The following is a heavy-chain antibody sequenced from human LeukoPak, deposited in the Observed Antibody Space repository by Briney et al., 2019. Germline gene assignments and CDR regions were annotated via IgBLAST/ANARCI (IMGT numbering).Heavy chain of an antibody. CDR2: ISSSSSTI. Sequence: GGSLRLSCAASGFTFSSYWMSWVRQAPGKGLEWVSYISSSSSTIYYADSVKGRFTISRDNAKNSLYLQMNSLRAEDTAVYYCARDSAVATYYGVDVWGQGITVTVSS. CDR1: GFTFSSYW. J-gene: IGHJ6*02. D-gene: IGHD6-19*01. CDR3: ARDSAVATYYGVDV. V-gene: IGHV3-48*01.